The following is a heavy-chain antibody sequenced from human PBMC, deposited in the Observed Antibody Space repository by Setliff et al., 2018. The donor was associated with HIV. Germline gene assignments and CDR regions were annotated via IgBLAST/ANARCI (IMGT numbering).Heavy chain of an antibody. CDR2: ISSSGSYI. J-gene: IGHJ3*02. CDR3: ARSRSTRDAFDI. Sequence: GSLRLSCAASGFTFSSYSMNWVRQAPGKGLEWVSSISSSGSYIYYAPSLKGRFTISRDYASNSLYLEMNSLRAEDTAVYYCARSRSTRDAFDIWGQGTMVTVSS. V-gene: IGHV3-21*01. D-gene: IGHD1-1*01. CDR1: GFTFSSYS.